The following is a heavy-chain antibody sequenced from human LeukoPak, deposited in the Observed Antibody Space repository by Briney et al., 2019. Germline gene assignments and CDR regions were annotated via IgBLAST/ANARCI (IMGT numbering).Heavy chain of an antibody. J-gene: IGHJ4*02. Sequence: GGSLRLSCAASGFTFSGSAMHWVRQASGKGLEWVGRIRSKANSYATAYAASVKGRFTISRDDSKNTAYLQMNSLKTEDTAVYYCGRAELHIDYWGQGTLVTVSS. CDR2: IRSKANSYAT. CDR1: GFTFSGSA. V-gene: IGHV3-73*01. D-gene: IGHD1-26*01. CDR3: GRAELHIDY.